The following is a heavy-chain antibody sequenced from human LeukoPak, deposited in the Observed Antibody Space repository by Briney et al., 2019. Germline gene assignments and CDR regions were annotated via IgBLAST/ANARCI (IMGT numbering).Heavy chain of an antibody. V-gene: IGHV3-30*18. CDR2: ISYDGSNK. CDR1: GFTFSSYG. Sequence: PGGSLRLSCAASGFTFSSYGMHWVRQAPGKGLEWVALISYDGSNKYYADSVKGRFAISRDNSKNTLYLQLNSLRAEDTAVYYCAKDRYDFWSGLLDYWGQGALVTVSS. J-gene: IGHJ4*02. D-gene: IGHD3-3*01. CDR3: AKDRYDFWSGLLDY.